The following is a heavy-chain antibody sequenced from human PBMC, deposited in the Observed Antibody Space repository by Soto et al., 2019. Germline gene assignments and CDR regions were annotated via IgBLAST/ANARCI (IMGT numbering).Heavy chain of an antibody. CDR2: IYYRSKWFH. D-gene: IGHD3-9*01. J-gene: IGHJ1*01. Sequence: QTLSLTCGISGDSVSSNGACWNWIRQSPSRGLQWLGRIYYRSKWFHDYAASVESRMAINPDTSRNQFSLQLNYVTPEDTAAHYCARVHSRVGTCFDGLGGWGQGT. V-gene: IGHV6-1*01. CDR1: GDSVSSNGAC. CDR3: ARVHSRVGTCFDGLGG.